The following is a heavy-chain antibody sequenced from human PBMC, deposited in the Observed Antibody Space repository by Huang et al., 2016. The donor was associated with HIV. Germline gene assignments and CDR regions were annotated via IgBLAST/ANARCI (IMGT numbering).Heavy chain of an antibody. CDR2: INPGKRNT. CDR1: GYNFTSRG. CDR3: ASGQRMRESDIVATIPVS. Sequence: QVHLVPSGPEVKKPGASVKVSCKASGYNFTSRGLHWVRQAPGQRLECMGYINPGKRNTKDSPKFQDRVTLTRDRSANTAYMQLSRLTSEDTAVYYCASGQRMRESDIVATIPVSWGQGALVTVSS. J-gene: IGHJ5*02. V-gene: IGHV1-3*01. D-gene: IGHD5-12*01.